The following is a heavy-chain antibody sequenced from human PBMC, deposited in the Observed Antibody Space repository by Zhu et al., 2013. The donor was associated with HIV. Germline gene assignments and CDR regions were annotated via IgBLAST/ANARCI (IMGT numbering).Heavy chain of an antibody. CDR2: INLGGGST. CDR1: GYTFSSNF. CDR3: ARAPEFTGPLDF. V-gene: IGHV1-46*01. Sequence: QVQLVQSGAEVKKPGASVKVSCAASGYTFSSNFMHWVRQAPGQGLEWVGLINLGGGSTHYAQDLVGRVSITRDTSSRTAYLVVNNLRSEDTAVYYCARAPEFTGPLDFWGQGTLVTVSS. J-gene: IGHJ4*02. D-gene: IGHD2-8*02.